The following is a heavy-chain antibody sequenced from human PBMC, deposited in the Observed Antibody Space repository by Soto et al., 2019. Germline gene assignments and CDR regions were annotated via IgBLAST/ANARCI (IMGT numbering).Heavy chain of an antibody. CDR1: GDSINSSHW. CDR2: ISHSGNT. CDR3: AARHFWSRPWTDRRLDY. J-gene: IGHJ4*02. D-gene: IGHD3-3*02. V-gene: IGHV4-4*02. Sequence: QVQLQESGPGLVKPSGTLSLTCVVSGDSINSSHWWNWVHQPPEKGLEWIGQISHSGNTSYNPSLTSRVTISVDKSKSHFSLKLTSVTAADTAVYYCAARHFWSRPWTDRRLDYWGQGTLVTVSS.